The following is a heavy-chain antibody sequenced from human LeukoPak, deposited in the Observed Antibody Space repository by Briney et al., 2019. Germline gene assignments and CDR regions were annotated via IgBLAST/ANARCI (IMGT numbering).Heavy chain of an antibody. D-gene: IGHD3-22*01. Sequence: GGSLRLSCAASGLTFSRYAMSWVRQAPGKGLEWVSGVSTSGGSTYYADSVKGRFTISRANSKNTLHLQMNSLRAEDTAIYYCAKQAYDSPRTDFDYWGQGTLVTVSS. J-gene: IGHJ4*02. CDR3: AKQAYDSPRTDFDY. CDR1: GLTFSRYA. CDR2: VSTSGGST. V-gene: IGHV3-23*01.